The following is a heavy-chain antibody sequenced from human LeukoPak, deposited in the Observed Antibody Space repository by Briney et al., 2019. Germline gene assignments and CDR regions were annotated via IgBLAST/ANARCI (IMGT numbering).Heavy chain of an antibody. CDR3: ATSFRAVNWFDP. J-gene: IGHJ5*02. D-gene: IGHD3-10*01. V-gene: IGHV1-46*01. CDR2: INPSGGST. CDR1: GYTFTNYG. Sequence: GASVKVSCKPSGYTFTNYGFAWVRQAPGQGLEWMGIINPSGGSTNYAQKFQGRVTMTRDTSTSTIYMEVSSLRSEDTAVYYCATSFRAVNWFDPWGQGTLVTVSS.